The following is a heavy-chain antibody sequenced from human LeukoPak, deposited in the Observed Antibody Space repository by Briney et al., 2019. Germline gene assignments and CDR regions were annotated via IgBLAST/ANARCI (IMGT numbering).Heavy chain of an antibody. V-gene: IGHV3-23*01. CDR1: GFTFSSYA. CDR3: AKVYNYDSSGNYYYYMDV. CDR2: ISGNGGST. Sequence: GGSLRLSCAASGFTFSSYAMSWVRQAPGKGLEGVSAISGNGGSTYYADSVEGRFTISRDNSKNTLYLQMNSLRAEDTAVYYCAKVYNYDSSGNYYYYMDVWGKGTTVTVSS. J-gene: IGHJ6*03. D-gene: IGHD3-22*01.